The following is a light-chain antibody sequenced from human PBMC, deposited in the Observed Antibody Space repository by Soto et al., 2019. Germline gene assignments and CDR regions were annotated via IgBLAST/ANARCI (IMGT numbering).Light chain of an antibody. V-gene: IGKV1-5*01. CDR2: DAS. Sequence: DIQMTQSPSTLSASVGDRVTITCRASKSISSWLACYQQKPGRAPNLLIYDASSLEAGVPPMFSGRGSWTKFPLTIDSLQPDDFATYFCKHYTSXPYACGQGTKV. CDR1: KSISSW. CDR3: KHYTSXPYA. J-gene: IGKJ2*01.